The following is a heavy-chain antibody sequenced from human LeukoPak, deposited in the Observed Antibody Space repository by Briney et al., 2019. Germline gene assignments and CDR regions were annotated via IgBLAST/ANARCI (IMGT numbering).Heavy chain of an antibody. Sequence: GESLKISCKGSGYSFTSYWIGWVRQMPGKGLEWMGIIYPGDSDTRYSPSFQGQVTISADKSISTAYLQWSSLKASDTAMYYCARYTIDRSGWYNCYYGMDVWGQATTVTVSS. V-gene: IGHV5-51*01. J-gene: IGHJ6*02. CDR1: GYSFTSYW. CDR3: ARYTIDRSGWYNCYYGMDV. D-gene: IGHD6-19*01. CDR2: IYPGDSDT.